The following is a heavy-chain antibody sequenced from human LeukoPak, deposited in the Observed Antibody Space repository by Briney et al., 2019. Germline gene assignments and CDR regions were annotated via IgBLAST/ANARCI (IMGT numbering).Heavy chain of an antibody. J-gene: IGHJ4*02. CDR3: ATPPHDYGDYYFDF. CDR2: TRYDGSDK. D-gene: IGHD4-17*01. CDR1: GFIFSSYG. V-gene: IGHV3-30*02. Sequence: PGGSLRLSCAASGFIFSSYGMHWVRQAPGKGLEWVAFTRYDGSDKYYTDSVKGRFTISRDNSKNTLYLQMNSLRTEDTAVYYCATPPHDYGDYYFDFWGQGTLVTVSS.